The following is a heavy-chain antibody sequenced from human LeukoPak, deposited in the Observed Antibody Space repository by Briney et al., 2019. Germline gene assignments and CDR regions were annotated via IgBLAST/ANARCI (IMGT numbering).Heavy chain of an antibody. Sequence: SVKVSCKASGGTFSSYAISWVRQAPGQGLEWMGGIIPIFGTANYAQKFQGRVTITTDESTSTAYMELSSLRSEDTAVYYCAREAREGVAATPFDYWGQGTLVTVSS. V-gene: IGHV1-69*05. D-gene: IGHD2-15*01. J-gene: IGHJ4*02. CDR1: GGTFSSYA. CDR2: IIPIFGTA. CDR3: AREAREGVAATPFDY.